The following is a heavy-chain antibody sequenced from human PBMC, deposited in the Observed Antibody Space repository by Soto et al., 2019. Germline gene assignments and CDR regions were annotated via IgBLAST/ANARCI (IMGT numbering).Heavy chain of an antibody. CDR3: VKDRWVDY. CDR1: GFTFRNYA. V-gene: IGHV3-64D*08. CDR2: ISHNAGSI. D-gene: IGHD1-26*01. J-gene: IGHJ4*02. Sequence: GGSLRLSCSVFGFTFRNYAMHWVRQAPGKGLEYVSSISHNAGSIYYADSVKGRFTISRDNSKGTLYLQMSSLRPEDTAVYYCVKDRWVDYCGQGALVTVYS.